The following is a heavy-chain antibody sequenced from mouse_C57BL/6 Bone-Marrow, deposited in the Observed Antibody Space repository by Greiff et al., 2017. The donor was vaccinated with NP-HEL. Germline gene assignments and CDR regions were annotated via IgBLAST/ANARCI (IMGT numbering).Heavy chain of an antibody. J-gene: IGHJ2*01. CDR1: GYTFTSYW. CDR3: ARVGYVTTVVAKDYFDY. V-gene: IGHV1-64*01. D-gene: IGHD1-1*01. CDR2: IHPNSGST. Sequence: VQLQQPGAELVKPGASVKLSCKASGYTFTSYWMHWVKQRPGQGLEWIGMIHPNSGSTNYNEKFKSKATLTVDKSSSTAYMQLSSLTSEDSAVYYCARVGYVTTVVAKDYFDYWGQGTTLTVSS.